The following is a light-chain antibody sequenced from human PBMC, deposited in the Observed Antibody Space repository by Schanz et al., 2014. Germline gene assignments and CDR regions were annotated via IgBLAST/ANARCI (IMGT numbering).Light chain of an antibody. V-gene: IGKV3D-15*01. CDR3: QQYNEWPRT. CDR2: DAS. CDR1: QSISSN. J-gene: IGKJ1*01. Sequence: DIVMTQSPATLSVSPGERATLSCRASQSISSNLAWYQQKPGQAPRLLIYDASNRATGIPARFSGSGPGTDFTLIISSLEPEDFAVYYCQQYNEWPRTFGQGTRVEIK.